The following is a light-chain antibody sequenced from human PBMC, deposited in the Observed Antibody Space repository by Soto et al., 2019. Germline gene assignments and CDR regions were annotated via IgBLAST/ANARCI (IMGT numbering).Light chain of an antibody. Sequence: EIVLTQSPGTLSLSPGERATLSCRASQSVSNRYLAWYQQKPGQAPRLLIYGASNRATGIPDRFSGSGSGTDFTLTFSRLEPEDFAFYYCQQRKSWPITFGTGTRVEI. J-gene: IGKJ4*01. CDR2: GAS. CDR3: QQRKSWPIT. V-gene: IGKV3D-20*02. CDR1: QSVSNRY.